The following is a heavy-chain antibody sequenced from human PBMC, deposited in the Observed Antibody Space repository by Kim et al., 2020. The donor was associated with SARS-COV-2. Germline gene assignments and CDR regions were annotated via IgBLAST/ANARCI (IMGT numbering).Heavy chain of an antibody. V-gene: IGHV3-33*01. CDR1: GFTFSSYT. J-gene: IGHJ3*02. CDR3: ARTGYYGYIRNAFDI. D-gene: IGHD3-16*01. CDR2: IWFDESAK. Sequence: GGSLRLSCAASGFTFSSYTVHWVRQAPGKGLEWVAVIWFDESAKYYADSVKGRFTISRDNSKNTLYLQMNSLRAEDTAVYYCARTGYYGYIRNAFDIWGQGTMVTVSS.